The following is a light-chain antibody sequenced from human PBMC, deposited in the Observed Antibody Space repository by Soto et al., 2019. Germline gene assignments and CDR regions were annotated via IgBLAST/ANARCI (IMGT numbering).Light chain of an antibody. CDR3: QHYRT. CDR2: DAS. J-gene: IGKJ1*01. Sequence: DIQMTQSPSTLSASVGDRVTITCRASQSITSWLAWYQQKPGKAPKLLIYDASSLESGVPSRFSGSGSGTDFSLTISSLQPDDFATYYCQHYRTFGQGTKVEIK. CDR1: QSITSW. V-gene: IGKV1-5*01.